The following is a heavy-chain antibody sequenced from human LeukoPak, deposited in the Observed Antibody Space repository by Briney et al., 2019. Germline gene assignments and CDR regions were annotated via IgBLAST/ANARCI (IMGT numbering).Heavy chain of an antibody. J-gene: IGHJ4*02. CDR1: GGTFISYA. CDR3: ARDLGHSSSWYPLDY. V-gene: IGHV1-69*05. CDR2: IIPIFGTA. Sequence: SVKVSCKASGGTFISYAISWVRQAPGQGLEWMGRIIPIFGTANYAQKFQGRVTITTDESTSTAYKELSSLRSEDTAVYYCARDLGHSSSWYPLDYWGQGTLVTVSS. D-gene: IGHD6-13*01.